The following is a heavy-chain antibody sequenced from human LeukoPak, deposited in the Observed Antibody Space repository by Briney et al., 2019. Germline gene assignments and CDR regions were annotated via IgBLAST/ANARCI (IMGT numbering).Heavy chain of an antibody. V-gene: IGHV4-59*12. CDR1: GGSINTYY. J-gene: IGHJ6*02. CDR3: ARERNQYRQWLRGYGMDV. D-gene: IGHD6-19*01. Sequence: SETLSLTCTVSGGSINTYYWSWLRQPPGKGLEWIGFISYSGSTNYNPSLKSRVTISVDTSKNQFSLKLSSVTAADTAVYYCARERNQYRQWLRGYGMDVWGQGTTVTVSS. CDR2: ISYSGST.